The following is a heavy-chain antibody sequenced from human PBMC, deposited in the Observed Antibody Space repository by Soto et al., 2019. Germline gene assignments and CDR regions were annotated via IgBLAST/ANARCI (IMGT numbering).Heavy chain of an antibody. D-gene: IGHD6-6*01. Sequence: GFPRPLLAAPWFTFRSYGMHWVRQAPGKGLEWVAVISYDGSNKYYADSVKGRFTISRDNSKNTLYLQMNSLRAEDTAVYYCAKEISIAARFFYYYGMDVWGQGTTVTV. CDR3: AKEISIAARFFYYYGMDV. CDR2: ISYDGSNK. J-gene: IGHJ6*02. V-gene: IGHV3-30*18. CDR1: WFTFRSYG.